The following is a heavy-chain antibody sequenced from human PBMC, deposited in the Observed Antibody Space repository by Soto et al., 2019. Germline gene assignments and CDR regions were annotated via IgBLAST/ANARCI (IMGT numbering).Heavy chain of an antibody. CDR2: ISYSGST. J-gene: IGHJ4*01. V-gene: IGHV4-31*03. CDR3: ARGVLH. CDR1: GGSISSGGYY. Sequence: QVQLQESGPGLVQPSQTLSLTCTVSGGSISSGGYYWSWIRQQPGTGLEWIGHISYSGSTYYNTSLKRRVTISMDTSRNQLSLIVNSVTAADTAVYYCARGVLHWGQGTLVTVSS.